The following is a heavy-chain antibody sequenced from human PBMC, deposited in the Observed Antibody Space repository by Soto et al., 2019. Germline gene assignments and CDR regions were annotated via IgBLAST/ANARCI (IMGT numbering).Heavy chain of an antibody. CDR1: GFTFISYA. CDR2: ISGGGDAT. J-gene: IGHJ2*01. CDR3: ARQVPGSTTRQDHLYFDL. V-gene: IGHV3-23*01. Sequence: EVQLLESGGGLVQPGGSLRLSCAAYGFTFISYAMNWVRQAPGKGLQWVSAISGGGDATFYADSVKGRFTISRDNSRNTVTLPMNRLRADDTAVYCCARQVPGSTTRQDHLYFDLWGRGTLVTVSS. D-gene: IGHD3-10*01.